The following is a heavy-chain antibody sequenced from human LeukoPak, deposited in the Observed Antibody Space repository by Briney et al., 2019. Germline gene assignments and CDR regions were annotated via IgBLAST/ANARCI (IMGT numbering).Heavy chain of an antibody. Sequence: SETLSLTCAVYGGSFSGYYWSWIRQPPGKGLEWIGEINHSGSTNYNPSLKSRVTISVDTSKNQFSLKLSSVTAADTAVYFCARRLNSGNDLGAFDYWGQGTLVAVSS. J-gene: IGHJ4*02. CDR1: GGSFSGYY. CDR3: ARRLNSGNDLGAFDY. D-gene: IGHD5-12*01. V-gene: IGHV4-34*01. CDR2: INHSGST.